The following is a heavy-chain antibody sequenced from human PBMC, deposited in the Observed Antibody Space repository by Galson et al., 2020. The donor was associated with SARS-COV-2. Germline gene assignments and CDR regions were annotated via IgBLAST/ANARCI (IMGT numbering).Heavy chain of an antibody. Sequence: GGSLRLSCAASGFTFSSYGMHWVLQAPGKGLEWVAVISYDGSNKYYADSVKGRFTISRDNSKNTLYLQMNSLRAEDTAVYYCAKERSEGLLWFGELLLGGYFDYWGQGTLVTVSS. CDR3: AKERSEGLLWFGELLLGGYFDY. J-gene: IGHJ4*02. CDR1: GFTFSSYG. CDR2: ISYDGSNK. V-gene: IGHV3-30*18. D-gene: IGHD3-10*01.